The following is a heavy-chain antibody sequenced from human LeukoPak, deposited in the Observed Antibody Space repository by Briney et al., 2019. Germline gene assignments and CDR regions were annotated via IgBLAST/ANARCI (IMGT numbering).Heavy chain of an antibody. V-gene: IGHV3-21*01. CDR3: ARNDAFGGVIVI. Sequence: PGGSLRLSCAASGFTFSRYGMSWVRQAPGKGLEWVSSISSSSSYIYYADSVKGRFTISRDNAKNSLYLQMNSLRAEDTAVYYCARNDAFGGVIVIWGQGTMVTVSS. CDR2: ISSSSSYI. D-gene: IGHD3-16*02. CDR1: GFTFSRYG. J-gene: IGHJ3*02.